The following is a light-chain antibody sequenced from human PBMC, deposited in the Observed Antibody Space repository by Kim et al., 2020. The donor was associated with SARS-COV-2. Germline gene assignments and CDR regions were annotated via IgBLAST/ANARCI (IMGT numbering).Light chain of an antibody. CDR1: SGDIGGYKY. J-gene: IGLJ1*01. Sequence: GQSVTISCSGTSGDIGGYKYVSWYQQHPGKVPKLLIYEVNLRPSGVPDRFSGSKSGNTASLTVSGLQADDEADYYCTSYAGSNSYVFGGGTKVTVL. V-gene: IGLV2-8*01. CDR3: TSYAGSNSYV. CDR2: EVN.